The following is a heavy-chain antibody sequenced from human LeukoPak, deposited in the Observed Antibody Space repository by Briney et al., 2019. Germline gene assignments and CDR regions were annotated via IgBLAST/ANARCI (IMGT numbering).Heavy chain of an antibody. CDR3: AKLVPS. V-gene: IGHV3-23*01. CDR2: ISGSGDST. J-gene: IGHJ5*02. D-gene: IGHD6-13*01. CDR1: GFIFTGYF. Sequence: GGSLRLSCAASGFIFTGYFMSWVRQAPGKGLEWVSSISGSGDSTWYADSVKGRFTISRDNSKNTLSLQMNSLRAEDTAVYYCAKLVPSWGQGTLVTVSS.